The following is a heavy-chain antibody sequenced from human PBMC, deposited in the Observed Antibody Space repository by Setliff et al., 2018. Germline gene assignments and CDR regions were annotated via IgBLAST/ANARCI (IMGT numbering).Heavy chain of an antibody. V-gene: IGHV1-69*05. Sequence: SVKVSCKASGGTFSSYGISWVRQAPGQGLEWLGGTIPNFGTTNYAQEFQGRVTIITDESTSTAYMELSSLRFEDTAVYYCAREGVDTRSSTDYRYYMDVWGKGTTVTV. D-gene: IGHD5-18*01. CDR2: TIPNFGTT. CDR3: AREGVDTRSSTDYRYYMDV. J-gene: IGHJ6*03. CDR1: GGTFSSYG.